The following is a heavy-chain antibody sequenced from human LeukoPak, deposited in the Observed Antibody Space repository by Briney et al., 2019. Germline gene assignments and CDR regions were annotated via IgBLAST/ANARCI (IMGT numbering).Heavy chain of an antibody. CDR2: IKTKSQGWTT. CDR1: GFSFSKAW. Sequence: GGSLRLSCAASGFSFSKAWMKWVRQAPGKGLEWVARIKTKSQGWTTDYAAPVKRRLAISRDDSENRLYLQMNSLKSEDTAVYYCAVGLGKTDTDYWGQGTLVTVSS. CDR3: AVGLGKTDTDY. D-gene: IGHD1-14*01. J-gene: IGHJ4*02. V-gene: IGHV3-15*05.